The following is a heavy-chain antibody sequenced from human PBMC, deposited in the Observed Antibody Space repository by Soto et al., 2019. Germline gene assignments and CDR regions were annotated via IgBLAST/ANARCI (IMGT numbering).Heavy chain of an antibody. Sequence: QVQLVQSGAEVKKSGASVKVSCKASGYTFTSHDINWVRQATGQGLEWMGWINPNSGNTGYAQKFKGRVTMTRNTSISTAYMELSSLRSEDTAVYYCARWDYGDYARFDYWGQGTLVTVSS. V-gene: IGHV1-8*01. CDR3: ARWDYGDYARFDY. J-gene: IGHJ4*02. CDR2: INPNSGNT. CDR1: GYTFTSHD. D-gene: IGHD4-17*01.